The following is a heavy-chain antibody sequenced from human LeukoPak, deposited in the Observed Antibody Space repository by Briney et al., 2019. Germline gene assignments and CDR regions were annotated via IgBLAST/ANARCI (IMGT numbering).Heavy chain of an antibody. V-gene: IGHV3-21*01. D-gene: IGHD1-26*01. CDR2: ISSSSSYI. CDR3: ARGGSGSYLDY. CDR1: GFTFSSYS. Sequence: GGSLRLSCAASGFTFSSYSMNWVRQAPGKRLEWVSSISSSSSYIYYADSVKGRFTISRDNAKNSLYLQMNSLRAEDTAVYYCARGGSGSYLDYWGQGTLVTVSS. J-gene: IGHJ4*02.